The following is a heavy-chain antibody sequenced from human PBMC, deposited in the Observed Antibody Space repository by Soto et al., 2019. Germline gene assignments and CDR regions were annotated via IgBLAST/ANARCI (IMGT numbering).Heavy chain of an antibody. V-gene: IGHV2-5*02. CDR1: GFSLITSGVG. J-gene: IGHJ4*02. Sequence: QITLKEAGPTLVKPTQTLTLTCSFSGFSLITSGVGVGWIRQPPGKALELLALIYWDDDKGYSTSLKSRLTITKDTSSNQVVLTMTNMDPADTATYYCAHTMAQRIFDYCGQGTLVTVSS. CDR3: AHTMAQRIFDY. CDR2: IYWDDDK.